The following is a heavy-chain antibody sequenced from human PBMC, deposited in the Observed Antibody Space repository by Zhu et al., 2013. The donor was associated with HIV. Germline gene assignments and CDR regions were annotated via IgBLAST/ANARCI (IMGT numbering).Heavy chain of an antibody. CDR1: GYTFISYG. J-gene: IGHJ5*01. Sequence: QVQLVQSGAEVKKPGASVKVSCKASGYTFISYGISWVRQAPGQGLEWMGWISGYNGNTKDAQKFQGRVTMTTDTSTSTAYMELRSLRSDDTAVYYCARQDYDFWTGYTPFDSWAREPWSPSPQ. CDR2: ISGYNGNT. CDR3: ARQDYDFWTGYTPFDS. V-gene: IGHV1-18*01. D-gene: IGHD3-3*01.